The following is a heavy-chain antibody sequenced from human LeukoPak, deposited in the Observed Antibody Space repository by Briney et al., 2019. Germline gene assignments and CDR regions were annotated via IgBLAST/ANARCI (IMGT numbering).Heavy chain of an antibody. J-gene: IGHJ3*02. CDR2: INPSGGRT. V-gene: IGHV1-46*01. D-gene: IGHD6-13*01. Sequence: ASVKCSSKASGSAFPRDYMNWVRQAPGQGRGWMGIINPSGGRTSYAQKFQGRVTMTRDTSTSTVYMELSSLRSEDTAVYYCATSEIKRLIHATLGIAKTSDAFDIWGQGTMVTVSS. CDR1: GSAFPRDY. CDR3: ATSEIKRLIHATLGIAKTSDAFDI.